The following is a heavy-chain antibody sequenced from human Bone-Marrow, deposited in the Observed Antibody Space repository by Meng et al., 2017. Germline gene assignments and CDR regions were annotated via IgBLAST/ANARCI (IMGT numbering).Heavy chain of an antibody. CDR2: IIPIFGTA. J-gene: IGHJ5*02. Sequence: SVKVSCKASGGTFSSYAISWVRQAPGQGLEWMGGIIPIFGTANYAQKFQGRVTITADESTSTAYMGLSSLRSEDTAVYYCARSFIAARNLLFNWFDPWGQGTLVTVSS. D-gene: IGHD6-6*01. CDR3: ARSFIAARNLLFNWFDP. CDR1: GGTFSSYA. V-gene: IGHV1-69*13.